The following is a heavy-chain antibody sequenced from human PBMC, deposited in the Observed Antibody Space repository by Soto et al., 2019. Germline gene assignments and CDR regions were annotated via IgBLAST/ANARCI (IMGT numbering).Heavy chain of an antibody. CDR3: ARCRWLQFLDYYGMDV. V-gene: IGHV4-34*01. J-gene: IGHJ6*02. Sequence: SETLSLTCAVYGGSFSGYYWSWIRQPPGKGLEWIGEINHSGSTNYNPSLKSRVTISVDTSKNQFSLKLSSVTAADTAVYYCARCRWLQFLDYYGMDVWGQGTTVTVSS. CDR2: INHSGST. D-gene: IGHD5-12*01. CDR1: GGSFSGYY.